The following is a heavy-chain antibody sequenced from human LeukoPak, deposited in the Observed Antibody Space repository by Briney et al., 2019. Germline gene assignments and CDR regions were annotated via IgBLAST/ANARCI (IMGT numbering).Heavy chain of an antibody. Sequence: GGSLRLSCAASGFTFSNAWMSWVRQAPGKGLEWVGRIKSKIDGGTTDYAAPVKGRFTISRDDSKNTLYLQMNSLKTEDTAVYYCTTEPYDYVWGSYRPLEYWGQGTLVTVSS. CDR1: GFTFSNAW. D-gene: IGHD3-16*02. CDR3: TTEPYDYVWGSYRPLEY. V-gene: IGHV3-15*01. J-gene: IGHJ4*02. CDR2: IKSKIDGGTT.